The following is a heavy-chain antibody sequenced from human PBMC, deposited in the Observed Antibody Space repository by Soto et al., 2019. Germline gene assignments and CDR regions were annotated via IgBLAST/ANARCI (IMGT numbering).Heavy chain of an antibody. CDR1: GGSISSGAYY. V-gene: IGHV4-31*03. CDR3: ARRRGSYYYYGMDV. D-gene: IGHD3-10*01. Sequence: SETLSLTCTVSGGSISSGAYYGSWIRQHPGKGLEWIGYIYYSGSTYYNPSLKSRVTISVDTSKNQFSLKLSSVTAEDTAVYYCARRRGSYYYYGMDVWGQGTTVTVSS. CDR2: IYYSGST. J-gene: IGHJ6*02.